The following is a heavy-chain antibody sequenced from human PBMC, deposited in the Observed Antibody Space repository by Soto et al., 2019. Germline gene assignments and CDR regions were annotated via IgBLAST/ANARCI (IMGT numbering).Heavy chain of an antibody. J-gene: IGHJ4*02. Sequence: QVQLVQSGGEVKKPGSSVKVSCKASGATFTTNSLNWVRQAPGQGLEWMGGSIPVVGTTKYAQKYQDRVTITGDKSTNTAYMELSSLRSDDTAVYYCARGLLYATTYFDYWGQGTPVTVSS. CDR3: ARGLLYATTYFDY. CDR2: SIPVVGTT. V-gene: IGHV1-69*06. D-gene: IGHD2-8*01. CDR1: GATFTTNS.